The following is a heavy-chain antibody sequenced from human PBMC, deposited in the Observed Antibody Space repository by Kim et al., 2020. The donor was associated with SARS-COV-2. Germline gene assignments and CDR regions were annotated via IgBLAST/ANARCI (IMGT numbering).Heavy chain of an antibody. Sequence: VEVRFTISRDNSKNTVYLQMSSLRAEDTAVYYCAKDRHTRPNSYDPNPLDYWGQGTLVTVSS. V-gene: IGHV3-23*01. CDR3: AKDRHTRPNSYDPNPLDY. D-gene: IGHD3-3*01. J-gene: IGHJ4*02.